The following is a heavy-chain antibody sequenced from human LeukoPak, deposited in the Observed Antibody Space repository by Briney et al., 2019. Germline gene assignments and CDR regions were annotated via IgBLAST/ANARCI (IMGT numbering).Heavy chain of an antibody. CDR3: TRVQMATITSDY. Sequence: PGGSLGLSCTASGFTFGDYAMSWVRQAPGKGLGWVGFIRSKTYGGTTEYAASVKGRFTISRDDSKSIAYLQMNSLKTEDTAVYYCTRVQMATITSDYWGQGTLVTVSS. CDR1: GFTFGDYA. CDR2: IRSKTYGGTT. J-gene: IGHJ4*02. V-gene: IGHV3-49*04. D-gene: IGHD5-24*01.